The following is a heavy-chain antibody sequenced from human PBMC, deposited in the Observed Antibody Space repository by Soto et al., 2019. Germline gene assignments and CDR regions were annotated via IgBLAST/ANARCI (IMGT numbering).Heavy chain of an antibody. CDR1: GFTFSTCA. CDR2: ISSSGGST. J-gene: IGHJ4*02. CDR3: AKEYYDFWTGYYPFDY. D-gene: IGHD3-3*01. Sequence: GGSLRLSCAASGFTFSTCAMSWVRQAPGKGLEWVSAISSSGGSTFYAGSVKGRFTISRDNSKNTLYLQMNSLRAEDTAVYYCAKEYYDFWTGYYPFDYWGQGTLVTVSS. V-gene: IGHV3-23*01.